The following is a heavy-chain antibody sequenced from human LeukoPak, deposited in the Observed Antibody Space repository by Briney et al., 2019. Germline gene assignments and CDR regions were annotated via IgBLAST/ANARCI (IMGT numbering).Heavy chain of an antibody. D-gene: IGHD3-16*02. CDR3: ARETSVGTRGGLWGSYRLKWFAP. CDR2: IKQDGSAK. J-gene: IGHJ5*02. Sequence: TGGSLRLSCAASGFTFSSYWMSWVRQAPGKGLEWVANIKQDGSAKYYVDSVKGRFTISRDKAKYLLYLQMNSLSAEDTAVYYCARETSVGTRGGLWGSYRLKWFAPWGQGTPVTVSS. CDR1: GFTFSSYW. V-gene: IGHV3-7*01.